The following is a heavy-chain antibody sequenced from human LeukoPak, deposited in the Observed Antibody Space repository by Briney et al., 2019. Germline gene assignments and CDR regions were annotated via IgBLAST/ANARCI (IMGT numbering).Heavy chain of an antibody. J-gene: IGHJ4*02. Sequence: PGGSLRLSCAASGLTVSSNYMSWVRQAPGKGLEWVSVIYSGGSTYHAASLKGRFTISRDNSKNTLYLQMSSLRAADTAVYFCAREAQCSSWFDYWGQGTLVTVSS. CDR2: IYSGGST. D-gene: IGHD6-13*01. CDR3: AREAQCSSWFDY. V-gene: IGHV3-66*01. CDR1: GLTVSSNY.